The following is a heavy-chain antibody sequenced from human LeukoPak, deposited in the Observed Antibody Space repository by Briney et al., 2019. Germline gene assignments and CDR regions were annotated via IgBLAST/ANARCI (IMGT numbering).Heavy chain of an antibody. J-gene: IGHJ4*02. D-gene: IGHD6-6*01. CDR3: ARSGTIATRRNYIDY. Sequence: GESLKISCKGSGYSFPTYWIGWVRQVPGKGLEWMGIIYPGDSDTRYSPSFEGEVTISADKSISTAYLQWSILKASDTAMYYCARSGTIATRRNYIDYWGQGTLVTVSS. CDR1: GYSFPTYW. CDR2: IYPGDSDT. V-gene: IGHV5-51*01.